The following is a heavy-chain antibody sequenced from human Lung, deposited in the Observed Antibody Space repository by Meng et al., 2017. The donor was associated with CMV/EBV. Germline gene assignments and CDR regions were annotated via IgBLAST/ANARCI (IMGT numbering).Heavy chain of an antibody. CDR3: AKDSRWRHSAGWYGLDV. Sequence: GGSXRLXXAASGFTFNNYVMNWVRQAPGKGLEWVSTISASGGTTYYAESVKGRLTISRDNSRNTVYLQMNSLRVGDTAVYYCAKDSRWRHSAGWYGLDVWGQGTXVTVSS. V-gene: IGHV3-23*01. D-gene: IGHD6-19*01. J-gene: IGHJ6*02. CDR2: ISASGGTT. CDR1: GFTFNNYV.